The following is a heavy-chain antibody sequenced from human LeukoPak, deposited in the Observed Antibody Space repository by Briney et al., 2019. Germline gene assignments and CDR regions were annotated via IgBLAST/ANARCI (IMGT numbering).Heavy chain of an antibody. D-gene: IGHD5-12*01. J-gene: IGHJ4*02. CDR3: ARDLKSGYEVDY. V-gene: IGHV3-30*04. CDR1: GFTFSNYA. Sequence: RAGGSLRLSCAASGFTFSNYAMHWVRQAPGKGLEWVAVISYEGSKKYYADSVKGRSTISRDNAKNSLYLQMNSLRAEDTAVYYCARDLKSGYEVDYWGQGTLVTVSS. CDR2: ISYEGSKK.